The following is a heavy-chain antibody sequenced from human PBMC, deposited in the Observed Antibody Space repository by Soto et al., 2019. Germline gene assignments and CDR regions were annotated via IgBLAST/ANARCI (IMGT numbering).Heavy chain of an antibody. J-gene: IGHJ6*02. CDR2: SNAGNGGT. V-gene: IGHV1-3*02. CDR1: GYTFSSYA. CDR3: ARGRPYGTDV. Sequence: ASVKVSCKASGYTFSSYAMQWVRQAPGQGLEWMGWSNAGNGGTKYSQDFRGRVTITRDTSANTAYMELRSLRSEDMAVYYCARGRPYGTDVWGQGTTVTVSS.